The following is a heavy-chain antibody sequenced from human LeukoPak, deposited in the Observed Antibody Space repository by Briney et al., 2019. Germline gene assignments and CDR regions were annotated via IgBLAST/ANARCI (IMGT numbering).Heavy chain of an antibody. CDR1: GFTFSSYS. CDR2: ISSSSVTI. CDR3: ARDPRSTVVTPSPYFDY. Sequence: PGGSLRLSCAASGFTFSSYSMNWVRQAPGKGLEWVSYISSSSVTIHYADSVKGRFTIPRDNAKNSLYLQMNSLRAEDTAVYYCARDPRSTVVTPSPYFDYWGQGTLVTVSS. V-gene: IGHV3-48*01. J-gene: IGHJ4*02. D-gene: IGHD4-23*01.